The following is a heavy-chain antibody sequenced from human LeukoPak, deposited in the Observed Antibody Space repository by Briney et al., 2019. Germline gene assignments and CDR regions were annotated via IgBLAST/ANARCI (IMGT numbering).Heavy chain of an antibody. CDR2: ISYDGSNK. CDR1: GFTFSYYT. Sequence: GGSLRLSCAASGFTFSYYTMHWVRQAPGKGLEWVAVISYDGSNKYYADSEKGRFTISRDNSKNTLYLQMNSLRAEDTAVYYCARVLNYYDSSGYYFSYWGQGTLVTVSS. J-gene: IGHJ4*02. V-gene: IGHV3-30-3*01. CDR3: ARVLNYYDSSGYYFSY. D-gene: IGHD3-22*01.